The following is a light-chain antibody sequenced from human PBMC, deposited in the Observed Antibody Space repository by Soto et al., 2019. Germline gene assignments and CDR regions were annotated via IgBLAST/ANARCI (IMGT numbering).Light chain of an antibody. V-gene: IGKV3-15*01. CDR2: AAS. J-gene: IGKJ2*01. CDR1: QSVNSN. CDR3: QQYNKWPAYT. Sequence: EIVMTQSPATLSVSPGERATLSCRASQSVNSNLPWYQQKPGQAPRLLIYAASTRATGITARFSGSGSGTEFTLTISSLQSEDFAVYYCQQYNKWPAYTFGQGTKLEIK.